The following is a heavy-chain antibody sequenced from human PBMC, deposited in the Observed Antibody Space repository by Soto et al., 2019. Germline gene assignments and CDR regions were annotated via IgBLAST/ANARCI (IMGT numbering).Heavy chain of an antibody. CDR2: IYYSGST. V-gene: IGHV4-61*01. Sequence: SETLSLTCTVSGGSVSSGSYYWSWIRQPPGKGLEWIGYIYYSGSTNYNPSLKSRVTISVDTSKNQFSLKLSSVTAADTAVYYCARDLGAYCGGDCLGWFDPWGQGTLVTVSS. CDR1: GGSVSSGSYY. D-gene: IGHD2-21*02. J-gene: IGHJ5*02. CDR3: ARDLGAYCGGDCLGWFDP.